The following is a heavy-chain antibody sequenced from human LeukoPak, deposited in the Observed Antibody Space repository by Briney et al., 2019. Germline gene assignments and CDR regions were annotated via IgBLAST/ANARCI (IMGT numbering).Heavy chain of an antibody. CDR1: GFTFCDYA. V-gene: IGHV3-49*04. CDR3: TRAFKLYYYDSSGYLGITYFDY. J-gene: IGHJ4*02. D-gene: IGHD3-22*01. CDR2: IRSKPYGGTT. Sequence: GGSLRLSCTASGFTFCDYAMNWVRQAPGKGLEWVGFIRSKPYGGTTEYAASVKGRFTISRDDSKSIAYLQMNSLKTEDTAVYYCTRAFKLYYYDSSGYLGITYFDYWGQGTLVTVSS.